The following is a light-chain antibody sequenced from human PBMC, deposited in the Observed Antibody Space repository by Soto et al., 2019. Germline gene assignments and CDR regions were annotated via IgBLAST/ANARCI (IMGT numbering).Light chain of an antibody. CDR1: QSVSNY. CDR2: DAS. V-gene: IGKV1-5*01. Sequence: DIQMTQSPSTLSAFVGDSVTITCRASQSVSNYLAWYQQKPGKAPKLLTYDASRLKSGVPTRFSSRGLRTAFTLTLSNLQPYDLAPCNCQQYDSYSWTFGQGTKVEIK. J-gene: IGKJ1*01. CDR3: QQYDSYSWT.